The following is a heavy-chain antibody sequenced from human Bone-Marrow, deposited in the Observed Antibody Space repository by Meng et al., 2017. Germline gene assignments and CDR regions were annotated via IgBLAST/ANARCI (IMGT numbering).Heavy chain of an antibody. CDR3: TRDAYSDCRRTNCFDS. CDR1: GYILSSYA. D-gene: IGHD2-2*01. J-gene: IGHJ4*02. V-gene: IGHV7-4-1*02. Sequence: ASVKVSCKASGYILSSYAINWLRQAPGQGLEWMGWIDTNTGNPTYAQGFTGRLVFSLDTSVSTAYLQISGLRAADSAIYYCTRDAYSDCRRTNCFDSWGQGTLVTVSS. CDR2: IDTNTGNP.